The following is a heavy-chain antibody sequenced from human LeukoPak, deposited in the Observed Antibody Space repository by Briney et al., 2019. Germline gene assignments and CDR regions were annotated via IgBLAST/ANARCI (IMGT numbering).Heavy chain of an antibody. CDR2: ISYDGSNK. V-gene: IGHV3-30*04. J-gene: IGHJ4*02. Sequence: GGSLRLSCAASGFTFSSYAMHWVRQAPGKGLEWVAVISYDGSNKYYADSVKGRFTISRDNSKNTLYLQMNSLRAEDTAVYYCARDPAARDMTFDYWGQGTLVTVSS. CDR1: GFTFSSYA. CDR3: ARDPAARDMTFDY. D-gene: IGHD6-6*01.